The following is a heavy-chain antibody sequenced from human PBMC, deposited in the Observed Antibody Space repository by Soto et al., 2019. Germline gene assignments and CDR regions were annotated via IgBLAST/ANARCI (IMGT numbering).Heavy chain of an antibody. J-gene: IGHJ3*02. CDR2: ISYDGSNK. Sequence: GGSLRLSCAASGFTFSSYGMHWVRQAPGKGLEWVAVISYDGSNKYYADSVKGRFTISRDNSKNTLYLQMNSLRAEDTAVYYCANEMAAAGTLPAFDIWGQGTMVTVSS. D-gene: IGHD6-13*01. CDR3: ANEMAAAGTLPAFDI. V-gene: IGHV3-30*18. CDR1: GFTFSSYG.